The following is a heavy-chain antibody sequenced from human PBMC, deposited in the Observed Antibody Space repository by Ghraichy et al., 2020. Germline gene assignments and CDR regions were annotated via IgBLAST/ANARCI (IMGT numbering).Heavy chain of an antibody. CDR1: GGSISSYY. CDR3: ARAQSPPLSNNGGYENYFDY. D-gene: IGHD5-12*01. Sequence: SETLSLTCTVSGGSISSYYWSWIRQPAGKGLEWIGRIYTSGSTNYNPSLKSRVTMSVDTSKNQFSLKLSSVTAADTAVYYCARAQSPPLSNNGGYENYFDYWGQGTLVTVSS. J-gene: IGHJ4*02. CDR2: IYTSGST. V-gene: IGHV4-4*07.